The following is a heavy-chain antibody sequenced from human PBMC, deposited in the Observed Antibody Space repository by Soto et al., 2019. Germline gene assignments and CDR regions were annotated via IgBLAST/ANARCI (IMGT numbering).Heavy chain of an antibody. V-gene: IGHV1-8*01. Sequence: QVQLVQSGAEVKKPGASVKVSCKASGYTFTSYDINWVRQATGQRLEWVGWMNPNSGNTGYAQKFQGRVTMTRNTSISTAYMELSTLRSEDTAVYYCARERTSSWRFDYWGQGTLVTVSS. J-gene: IGHJ4*02. CDR3: ARERTSSWRFDY. CDR1: GYTFTSYD. CDR2: MNPNSGNT. D-gene: IGHD6-13*01.